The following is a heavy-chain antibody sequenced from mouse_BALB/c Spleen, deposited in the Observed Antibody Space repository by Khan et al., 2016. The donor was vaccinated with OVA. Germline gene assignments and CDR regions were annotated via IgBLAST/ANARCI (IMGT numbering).Heavy chain of an antibody. J-gene: IGHJ3*01. CDR2: INTNTGEP. CDR3: ARGNYYGSNSWFAY. Sequence: QIQLVQSGPELKKPGETVKISCKASGYTFTNYGINWVKQAPGKGLKWMVWINTNTGEPTYAEEFKGRFAFSLETSASTAYLQLNNLKNEDTATYFCARGNYYGSNSWFAYWGQGTLVTVSA. D-gene: IGHD1-1*01. CDR1: GYTFTNYG. V-gene: IGHV9-3*02.